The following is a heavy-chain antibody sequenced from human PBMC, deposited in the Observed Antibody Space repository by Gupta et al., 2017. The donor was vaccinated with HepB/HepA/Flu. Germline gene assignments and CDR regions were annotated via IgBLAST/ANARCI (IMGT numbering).Heavy chain of an antibody. V-gene: IGHV3-30-3*01. D-gene: IGHD6-13*01. CDR1: GFTFSSYA. Sequence: QVQLVESGGGVVQPGRSLRLSCAASGFTFSSYAMHWVRQAPGKGLEWVAVISYDGSNKYYADSVKGRFTISRDNSKNTLYLQMNSLRAEDTAVYYCAREAAAGDYYFDYWGQGTLVTVSS. CDR3: AREAAAGDYYFDY. CDR2: ISYDGSNK. J-gene: IGHJ4*02.